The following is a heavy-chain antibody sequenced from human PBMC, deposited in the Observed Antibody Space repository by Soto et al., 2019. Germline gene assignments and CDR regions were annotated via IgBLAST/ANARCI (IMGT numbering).Heavy chain of an antibody. CDR3: ARVNDFWTGYYSTNWFDP. V-gene: IGHV4-30-4*01. CDR2: IYYSGST. J-gene: IGHJ5*02. Sequence: QVQLQESGPGLVKPSQTLSLTCTVSGGSISSGDYYWSWIRQPPGKGLEWIGYIYYSGSTYYNPSLKSRVTISVDTSKNQFSLKMSSVTAADTAVYYCARVNDFWTGYYSTNWFDPWGQGTLVTVSP. D-gene: IGHD3-3*01. CDR1: GGSISSGDYY.